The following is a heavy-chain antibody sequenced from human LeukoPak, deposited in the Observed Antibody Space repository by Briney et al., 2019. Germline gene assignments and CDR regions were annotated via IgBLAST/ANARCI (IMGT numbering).Heavy chain of an antibody. CDR2: ISIPTFT. Sequence: GESLKISCAASGFTFRDYSMAWVRQVPGGGLEWVSAISIPTFTLYADPVKGRFIISRDNSKNTLYLQMDNLRAEDTAVYYCVKECDRGVDVADDFDLWGQGTLVTVSS. V-gene: IGHV3-23*01. CDR1: GFTFRDYS. D-gene: IGHD6-19*01. J-gene: IGHJ4*02. CDR3: VKECDRGVDVADDFDL.